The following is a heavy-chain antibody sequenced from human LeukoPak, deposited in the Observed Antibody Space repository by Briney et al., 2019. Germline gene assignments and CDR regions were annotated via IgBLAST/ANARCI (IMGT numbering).Heavy chain of an antibody. CDR2: INHSGST. V-gene: IGHV4-34*01. J-gene: IGHJ6*03. CDR1: GGSFRGYY. Sequence: SETLSLTCAVYGGSFRGYYWSWIRQPPGKGLEWIGEINHSGSTNYNPSLKSRVTISVDTSKNQFSLKLSSVTAADTAVYYCARYSSGPAAPPPNLHYYYYYMDVWGKGTTVTVSS. D-gene: IGHD2-2*01. CDR3: ARYSSGPAAPPPNLHYYYYYMDV.